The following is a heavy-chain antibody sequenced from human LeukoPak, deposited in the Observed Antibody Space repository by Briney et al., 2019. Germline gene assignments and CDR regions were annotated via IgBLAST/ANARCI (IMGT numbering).Heavy chain of an antibody. Sequence: PGGSLRLSCAASGYTFSSYSMNRVRQAPGKGLEWVSSISSSSSYIYYADSVKGRFTISRDNAKNSLYLQMNSLRAEDTAVYYCARDQGSGRNYFDYWGQGTLVTASS. D-gene: IGHD3-10*01. CDR2: ISSSSSYI. J-gene: IGHJ4*02. V-gene: IGHV3-21*01. CDR3: ARDQGSGRNYFDY. CDR1: GYTFSSYS.